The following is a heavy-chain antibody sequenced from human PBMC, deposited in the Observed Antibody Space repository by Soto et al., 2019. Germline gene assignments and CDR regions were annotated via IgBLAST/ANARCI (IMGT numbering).Heavy chain of an antibody. CDR1: GFNFGRYW. D-gene: IGHD3-3*01. CDR3: ASVVQRRFLELLHIRDYWSEP. J-gene: IGHJ5*02. CDR2: IKQDGSGK. V-gene: IGHV3-7*03. Sequence: VGSLRLSCAASGFNFGRYWMSWVRQTPGKGLEWVANIKQDGSGKYYVDSVKGRFTISRDNAKKSLYLQMNSLRPEDTAVYYCASVVQRRFLELLHIRDYWSEPSGPGNLRTVSP.